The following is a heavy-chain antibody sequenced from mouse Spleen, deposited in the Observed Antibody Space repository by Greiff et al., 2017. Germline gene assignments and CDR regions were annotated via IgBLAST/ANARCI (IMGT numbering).Heavy chain of an antibody. CDR3: ARREAEDAMDY. D-gene: IGHD3-2*02. J-gene: IGHJ4*01. CDR1: GFTFSDYG. Sequence: EVKLMESGGGLVKPGGSLKLSCAASGFTFSDYGMAWVRQAPGKGLEWVAFISNFAYSIYYADTVTGRFTISRENAKNTLYLEMSSLRSEDTAMYYCARREAEDAMDYWGQGTSVTVSS. V-gene: IGHV5-15*01. CDR2: ISNFAYSI.